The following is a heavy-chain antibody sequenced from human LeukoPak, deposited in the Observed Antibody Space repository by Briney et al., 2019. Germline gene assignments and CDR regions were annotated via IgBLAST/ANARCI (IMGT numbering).Heavy chain of an antibody. CDR3: AKVAAWTYSDS. CDR1: GLTFSSSA. D-gene: IGHD3/OR15-3a*01. Sequence: QSGGSLRLSCAASGLTFSSSALGWVRQAPGKGLGWVSAIDGSGQTTYYADSVRGRFTISRDNSKNTLYLQLTSLRVEDTAIYYCAKVAAWTYSDSWGQGILVTVSS. J-gene: IGHJ4*02. CDR2: IDGSGQTT. V-gene: IGHV3-23*01.